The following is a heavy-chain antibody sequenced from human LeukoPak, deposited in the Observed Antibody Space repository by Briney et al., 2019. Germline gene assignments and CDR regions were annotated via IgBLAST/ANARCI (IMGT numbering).Heavy chain of an antibody. CDR3: APFYGDYLEHY. CDR2: ISYDGSNK. D-gene: IGHD4-17*01. CDR1: GFTFSSYG. Sequence: RGALRLSCAASGFTFSSYGMHWVRQAPGKGGEGVAVISYDGSNKYYADSVKGRFTISRDNSKNTLYLQMNSLRAEDTAVYYCAPFYGDYLEHYWGQGTLVTVSS. V-gene: IGHV3-30*03. J-gene: IGHJ4*02.